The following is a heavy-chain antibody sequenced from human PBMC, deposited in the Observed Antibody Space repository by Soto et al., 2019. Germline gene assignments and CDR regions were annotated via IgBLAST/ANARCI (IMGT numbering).Heavy chain of an antibody. D-gene: IGHD6-13*01. CDR2: IKSKTDVGTT. J-gene: IGHJ4*02. V-gene: IGHV3-15*07. CDR3: TTDTSEYSSSWYFPAPHSSASYYFDY. CDR1: GFTFSNAW. Sequence: EVQLVESGGGLVKPGGSLRLSCAASGFTFSNAWMNWVRQAPGKGLEWVGRIKSKTDVGTTDYAAPVKGRFTISRDDSKNTRYLKMNSLKIGGTAVYYCTTDTSEYSSSWYFPAPHSSASYYFDYWGQGSLVPVSS.